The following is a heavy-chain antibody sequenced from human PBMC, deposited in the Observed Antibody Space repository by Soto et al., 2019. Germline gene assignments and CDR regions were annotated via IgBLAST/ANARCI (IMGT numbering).Heavy chain of an antibody. CDR3: TTDTKCGDGACYPLYYGLDG. Sequence: GGSLRLSCAASGFIFSNALMSWVRQAPGKGLEWVGRIKRKTDGGTTEYAAPVKGRFSISRDDSKNTLYLQMNSLKTEDTAVYYCTTDTKCGDGACYPLYYGLDGWGQGTTVTVSS. D-gene: IGHD2-8*01. CDR2: IKRKTDGGTT. CDR1: GFIFSNAL. J-gene: IGHJ6*02. V-gene: IGHV3-15*01.